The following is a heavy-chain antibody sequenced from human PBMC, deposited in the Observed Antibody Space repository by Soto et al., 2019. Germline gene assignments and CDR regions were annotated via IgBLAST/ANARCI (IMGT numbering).Heavy chain of an antibody. Sequence: QVQLVQSGAEVKKPGASVKVSCKASGYTFTSYGISWVRQAPGQGLEWMGWISAYNGNTNYAQKLQGRVTMTTDTSTSTAYMELRSLRYDDTAVYYCARDRSYGDAHYYYYYGMDVWGQGTTVTVSS. V-gene: IGHV1-18*04. CDR1: GYTFTSYG. D-gene: IGHD4-17*01. J-gene: IGHJ6*02. CDR3: ARDRSYGDAHYYYYYGMDV. CDR2: ISAYNGNT.